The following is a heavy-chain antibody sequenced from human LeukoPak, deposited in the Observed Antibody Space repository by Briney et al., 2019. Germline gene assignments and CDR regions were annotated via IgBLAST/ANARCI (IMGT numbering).Heavy chain of an antibody. CDR2: FDPEDGET. D-gene: IGHD3-3*01. CDR3: ARGSSVAGYDFWSGYDWFDP. V-gene: IGHV1-24*01. Sequence: GASVKVSCKVSGYTLTELSMHWVRQAPGKGLEWMGGFDPEDGETIYAQKFQGRVTMTEDTSTDTAYMELSSLRSEDTAVYYCARGSSVAGYDFWSGYDWFDPWGQGTLVTVSS. CDR1: GYTLTELS. J-gene: IGHJ5*02.